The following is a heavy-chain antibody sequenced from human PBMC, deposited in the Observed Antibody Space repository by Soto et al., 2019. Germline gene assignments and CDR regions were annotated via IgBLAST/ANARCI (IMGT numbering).Heavy chain of an antibody. Sequence: PSVKVSCKDSGYTFTGYYMHWVRQAQGQGLEWMGWINPNSGGTNYAQKFQGRVTMTRDTSISTAYMELSRLRSDDTAVYYCARVRITIFGVVTASRYYYGMDVWGQGTTVTVSS. CDR1: GYTFTGYY. CDR2: INPNSGGT. D-gene: IGHD3-3*01. J-gene: IGHJ6*02. CDR3: ARVRITIFGVVTASRYYYGMDV. V-gene: IGHV1-2*02.